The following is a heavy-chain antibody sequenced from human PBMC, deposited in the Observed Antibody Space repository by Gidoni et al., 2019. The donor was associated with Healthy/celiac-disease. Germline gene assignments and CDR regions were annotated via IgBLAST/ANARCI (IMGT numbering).Heavy chain of an antibody. CDR1: GFTFSNAW. Sequence: EVQLVESGGGLVKPGGSLRLSCAASGFTFSNAWMSWVRQAPGKGLEWVGRIKSKTDGGKTDYAAPVKGRFTISRDDSKNTLYLQMNSLKTEDTAVYYCTTVDYGEVRWGQGTLVTVSS. J-gene: IGHJ4*02. D-gene: IGHD4-17*01. CDR2: IKSKTDGGKT. CDR3: TTVDYGEVR. V-gene: IGHV3-15*01.